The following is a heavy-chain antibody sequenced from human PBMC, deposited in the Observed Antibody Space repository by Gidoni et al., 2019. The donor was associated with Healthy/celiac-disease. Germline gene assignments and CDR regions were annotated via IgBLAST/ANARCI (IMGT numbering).Heavy chain of an antibody. CDR2: INPNRGGT. Sequence: QVQLVQSGAEVKQPGASVKVSCKASGYTFTGYYMHWVRQAPAQGLEWMGWINPNRGGTNYAQKFQGWVTMTRDTSISTAYMELSRLRSDDTAVYYCARGEDCSSTSCYSSYGMDVWGQGTTVTVSS. J-gene: IGHJ6*02. CDR1: GYTFTGYY. CDR3: ARGEDCSSTSCYSSYGMDV. V-gene: IGHV1-2*04. D-gene: IGHD2-2*01.